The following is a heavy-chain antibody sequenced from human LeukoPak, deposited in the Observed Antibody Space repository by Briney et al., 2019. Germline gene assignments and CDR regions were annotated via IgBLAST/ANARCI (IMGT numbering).Heavy chain of an antibody. V-gene: IGHV3-21*01. CDR3: AREPHLGIAAAGRVFDY. CDR2: ISRSSSYI. Sequence: GGSLRLSCAASGFTFSSYSMNWVRQAPGKGLEWVSSISRSSSYIYYADSVKGRFTISRDNAKNSLYLQMNSLRAEDTAVYYCAREPHLGIAAAGRVFDYWGQGTLVTVSS. D-gene: IGHD6-13*01. J-gene: IGHJ4*02. CDR1: GFTFSSYS.